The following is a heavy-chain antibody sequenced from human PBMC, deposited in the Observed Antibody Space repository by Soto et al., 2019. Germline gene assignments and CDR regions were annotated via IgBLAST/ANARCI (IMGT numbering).Heavy chain of an antibody. Sequence: QVQLVQSGAEVKKPGASVKVSCKASGYTFTSYGISWVRQAPGQGLEWMGWISAYNGNTNYAQKLQGRVTMTTDTSTNTSDLVLRSLSSDDTAVYYCAIRPPDCSGGSGHGAYFDYWGQGTLVTVSA. CDR2: ISAYNGNT. CDR3: AIRPPDCSGGSGHGAYFDY. V-gene: IGHV1-18*01. J-gene: IGHJ4*02. CDR1: GYTFTSYG. D-gene: IGHD2-15*01.